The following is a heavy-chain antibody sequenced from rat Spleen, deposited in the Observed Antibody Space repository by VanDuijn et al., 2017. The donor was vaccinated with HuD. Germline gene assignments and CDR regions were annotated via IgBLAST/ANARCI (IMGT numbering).Heavy chain of an antibody. Sequence: EVQLVESGGGLVQPGRSLKLSCAASGFILNNYGLHWTRPAPTKGLEWAASISPSGGSTFYRDSVKGRFTIYRDIAKSILYLQMDSLRSEDTATYYCARRHYGYTDYFDSWGQGVMVTVSS. J-gene: IGHJ2*01. D-gene: IGHD1-9*01. CDR2: ISPSGGST. CDR1: GFILNNYG. CDR3: ARRHYGYTDYFDS. V-gene: IGHV5-19*01.